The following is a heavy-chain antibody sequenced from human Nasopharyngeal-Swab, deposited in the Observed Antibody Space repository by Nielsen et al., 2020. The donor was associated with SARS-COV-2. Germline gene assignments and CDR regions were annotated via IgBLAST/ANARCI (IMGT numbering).Heavy chain of an antibody. CDR2: ISRSGGTK. CDR1: GFTFSRYD. Sequence: GESLKISCAASGFTFSRYDMNWVRQAPGKGLEWVSYISRSGGTKYYADSVKGRFTISRDNAKNSLYLQMNSLRAEDTAVYYCARGVYDSSGYYYPWGQGTLVTVSS. J-gene: IGHJ5*02. D-gene: IGHD3-22*01. V-gene: IGHV3-48*03. CDR3: ARGVYDSSGYYYP.